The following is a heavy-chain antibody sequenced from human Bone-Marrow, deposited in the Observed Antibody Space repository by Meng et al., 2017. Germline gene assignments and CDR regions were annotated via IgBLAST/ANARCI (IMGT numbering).Heavy chain of an antibody. Sequence: GGSLRLSCAASGFTFSSYAMHWVRQAPGKGLEWVAVISYDGSNKYYADSVKGRFTISRDNAKNSLYLQMNSLRAEDTAVYYCARGPFPSWIQLWLRGYFDYWGQGTLVTVSS. CDR3: ARGPFPSWIQLWLRGYFDY. V-gene: IGHV3-30*07. D-gene: IGHD5-18*01. CDR1: GFTFSSYA. CDR2: ISYDGSNK. J-gene: IGHJ4*02.